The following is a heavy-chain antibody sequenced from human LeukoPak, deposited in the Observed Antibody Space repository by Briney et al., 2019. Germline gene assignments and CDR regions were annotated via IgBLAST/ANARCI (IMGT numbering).Heavy chain of an antibody. Sequence: SETLSLTCTVSGGSISSYYWSWIRQPPGKGLEWIGYIYYSGSTNYNPSLKSRVTISVDTSKNQFSLKLSSVTAADTAVYYCAREGPYCSGGGCYPYNWFDPWGQGTLVTVSS. D-gene: IGHD2-15*01. CDR1: GGSISSYY. V-gene: IGHV4-59*01. CDR2: IYYSGST. J-gene: IGHJ5*02. CDR3: AREGPYCSGGGCYPYNWFDP.